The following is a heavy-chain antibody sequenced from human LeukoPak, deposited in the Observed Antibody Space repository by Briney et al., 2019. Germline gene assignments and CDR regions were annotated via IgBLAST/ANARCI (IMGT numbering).Heavy chain of an antibody. CDR3: ARAPPGYYGGRELDY. J-gene: IGHJ4*02. CDR2: IYYTGNT. CDR1: GGSLSSYY. V-gene: IGHV4-59*01. Sequence: SETLSLTCTVSGGSLSSYYWSWIRQPPGKGLEWIGYIYYTGNTKYNPSLKSRVTISVDTSKNQFSLKLSSVTAADTAVYYCARAPPGYYGGRELDYWGQGTLVTVSS. D-gene: IGHD4-23*01.